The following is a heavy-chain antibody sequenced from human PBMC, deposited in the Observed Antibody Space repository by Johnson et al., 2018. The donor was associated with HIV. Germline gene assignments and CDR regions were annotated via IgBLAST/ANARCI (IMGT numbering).Heavy chain of an antibody. Sequence: DVQVVESGGGLVQPGGSLRLSCAASGFTFSSYAMHWVRQAPGKGLEYVSAISSNGGSTYYANSVKGRFTISRDNSKNTLYRQMNSLRAEDTAVYYCAKSPGRNEPLDAVDIWGQGTMVTVSS. CDR3: AKSPGRNEPLDAVDI. D-gene: IGHD1-1*01. J-gene: IGHJ3*02. CDR1: GFTFSSYA. V-gene: IGHV3-64*01. CDR2: ISSNGGST.